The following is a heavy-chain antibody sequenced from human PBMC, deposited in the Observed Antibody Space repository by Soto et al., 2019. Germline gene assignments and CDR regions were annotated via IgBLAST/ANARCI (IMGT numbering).Heavy chain of an antibody. D-gene: IGHD5-12*01. V-gene: IGHV3-21*01. CDR3: ARDRDSGYDYYYYGMDV. CDR2: ISSSSSYI. Sequence: EVQLVECGGGLVKPGGSLRLSCAASGFTFGSYSMNWVRQAPGKGLEWVSSISSSSSYIYYADSVKGRFTISRDNAKNSLYLQMNSLRAEDTAVYYCARDRDSGYDYYYYGMDVWGQGTTVTVSS. J-gene: IGHJ6*02. CDR1: GFTFGSYS.